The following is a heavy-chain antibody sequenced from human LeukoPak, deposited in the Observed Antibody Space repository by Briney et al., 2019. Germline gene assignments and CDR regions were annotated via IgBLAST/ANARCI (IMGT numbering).Heavy chain of an antibody. CDR3: ARDRDRPFSDY. CDR1: GFTFSNYW. V-gene: IGHV3-23*01. J-gene: IGHJ4*02. Sequence: PGGSLRLSCAASGFTFSNYWMSWVRQAPGKGLEWVSTIIGSGGSTYYADSVKGRFTISRDNSKNTLFLQMNSLRAEDTAVYFCARDRDRPFSDYWGQGTLVTVSS. CDR2: IIGSGGST.